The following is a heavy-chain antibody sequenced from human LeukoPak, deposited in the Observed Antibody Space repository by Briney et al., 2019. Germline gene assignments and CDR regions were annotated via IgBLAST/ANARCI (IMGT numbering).Heavy chain of an antibody. J-gene: IGHJ4*02. Sequence: GGSLRLSCAASGFTFSNAWMTWVRQAPGKGLEWVARVKSKRDGGTIDYAAPVKGRFTISRDDSKDTPYLLMNSLEIEDAAVYYCTTIGSAWNFDYWGQGTPVTVSS. CDR2: VKSKRDGGTI. CDR1: GFTFSNAW. V-gene: IGHV3-15*01. D-gene: IGHD6-25*01. CDR3: TTIGSAWNFDY.